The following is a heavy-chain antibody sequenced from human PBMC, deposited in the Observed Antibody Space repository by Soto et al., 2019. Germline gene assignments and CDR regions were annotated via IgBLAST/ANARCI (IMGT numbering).Heavy chain of an antibody. CDR3: ARRPPPLYSSGSYYYYYYMDV. CDR1: GYTFTSYA. V-gene: IGHV1-3*01. CDR2: INAGNGNT. D-gene: IGHD6-19*01. Sequence: QVQLVQSGAEVKKPGASVKVSCKASGYTFTSYAMHWVRQAPGQRLEWMGWINAGNGNTKYSQKFQGRVTLTRDTSASTAYMEVSSLRSEDTAVYYCARRPPPLYSSGSYYYYYYMDVWGKGTTVTVSS. J-gene: IGHJ6*03.